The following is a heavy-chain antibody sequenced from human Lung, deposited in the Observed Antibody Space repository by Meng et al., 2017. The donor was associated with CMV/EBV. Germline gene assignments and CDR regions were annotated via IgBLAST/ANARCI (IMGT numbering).Heavy chain of an antibody. CDR1: GGSFSGYY. CDR2: INHSGST. Sequence: SXTXSLXCAVYGGSFSGYYWSWIRQPPGKGLEWIGEINHSGSTNYNPSLKSRVTISVDTSKNQFSLKLSSVTAADTAVYYCARWATANYYYYGMDVWGQGTXVTVSS. J-gene: IGHJ6*02. V-gene: IGHV4-34*01. CDR3: ARWATANYYYYGMDV. D-gene: IGHD5-24*01.